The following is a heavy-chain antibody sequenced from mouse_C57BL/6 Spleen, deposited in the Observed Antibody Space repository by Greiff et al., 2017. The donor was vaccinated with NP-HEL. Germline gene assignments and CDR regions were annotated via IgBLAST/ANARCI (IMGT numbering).Heavy chain of an antibody. CDR1: GYSFTSYY. V-gene: IGHV1-66*01. CDR3: ARDYDYDPFAY. Sequence: VQLQQSGPELVKPGASVKISCKASGYSFTSYYIHWVKQRPGQGLEWIGWIYPGSGNTKYNEKFKGKATLTADTSSSTAYMQLSSLTSEDSAVYYCARDYDYDPFAYWGQGTLVTVSA. J-gene: IGHJ3*01. CDR2: IYPGSGNT. D-gene: IGHD2-4*01.